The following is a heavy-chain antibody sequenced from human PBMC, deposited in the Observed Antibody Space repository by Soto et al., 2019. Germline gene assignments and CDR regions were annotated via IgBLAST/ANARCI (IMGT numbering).Heavy chain of an antibody. V-gene: IGHV3-48*04. CDR1: GFNFNIYS. CDR2: IGGTIKTI. J-gene: IGHJ3*02. D-gene: IGHD5-12*01. CDR3: AAWPRNAFDI. Sequence: EVQLVESGGGLVQPGGSLRLSCAASGFNFNIYSLNWVRQAPGKGLEWISYIGGTIKTIYYADSVQGRLTISRDNAKKSLYLQMNSLRVEDTAVYYCAAWPRNAFDIWGQGTMVTVSS.